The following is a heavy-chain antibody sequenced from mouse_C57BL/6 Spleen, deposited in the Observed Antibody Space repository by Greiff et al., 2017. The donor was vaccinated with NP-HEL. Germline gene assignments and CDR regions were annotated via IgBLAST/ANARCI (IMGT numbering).Heavy chain of an antibody. J-gene: IGHJ3*01. CDR2: INPNNGGT. D-gene: IGHD2-1*01. V-gene: IGHV1-18*01. CDR1: GYTFTDYN. Sequence: VQLQQSGPELVKPGASVKIPCKASGYTFTDYNMDWVKQSHGKSLEWIGDINPNNGGTIYNQKFKGKATLTVDKSSSTAYMELRSLTSEDTAVYYCARSGGNRFAYWGQGTLVTVSA. CDR3: ARSGGNRFAY.